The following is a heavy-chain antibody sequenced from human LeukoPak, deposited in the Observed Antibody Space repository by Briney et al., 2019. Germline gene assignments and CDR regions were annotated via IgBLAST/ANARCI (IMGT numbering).Heavy chain of an antibody. Sequence: GGSLRLSCAGSGFTFTSYSMNWVRQAPGKGLEWVSTISGGGGSTYYADSVKGRFTISRDNSKNTLYLQVNSLRAEDTAVYYCAKGGKWDVTPFDYWGQGTLVTVSS. D-gene: IGHD1-26*01. V-gene: IGHV3-23*01. CDR2: ISGGGGST. CDR1: GFTFTSYS. CDR3: AKGGKWDVTPFDY. J-gene: IGHJ4*02.